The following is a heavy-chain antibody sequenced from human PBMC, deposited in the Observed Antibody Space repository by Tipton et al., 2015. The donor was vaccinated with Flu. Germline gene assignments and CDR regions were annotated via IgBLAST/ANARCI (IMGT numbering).Heavy chain of an antibody. V-gene: IGHV4-38-2*02. CDR2: VHRTGHH. D-gene: IGHD1-26*01. J-gene: IGHJ6*02. Sequence: TLSLTCSVSGDSIGSGYFWGWIRQPPGQGLEWIGNVHRTGHHYYNPSLKSRVTMSVDTSKNQFSLRLSSVTAADTAVYYCARDNFLQSGATRPYYYYGMDVWGQGTAVTVSS. CDR3: ARDNFLQSGATRPYYYYGMDV. CDR1: GDSIGSGYF.